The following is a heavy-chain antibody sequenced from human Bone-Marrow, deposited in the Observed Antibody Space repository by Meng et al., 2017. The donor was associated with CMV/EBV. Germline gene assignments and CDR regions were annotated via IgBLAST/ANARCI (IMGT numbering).Heavy chain of an antibody. D-gene: IGHD6-6*01. CDR2: ISYDGSNK. CDR1: GFIFSDYY. Sequence: GESLKISCTASGFIFSDYYMSWVRQAPGKGLEWVAVISYDGSNKYYADSVKGRFTISRDNSKNTLYLQMNSLRAEDTAVYYCARRSSSFDYWGQGTLVTVSS. V-gene: IGHV3-30*03. CDR3: ARRSSSFDY. J-gene: IGHJ4*02.